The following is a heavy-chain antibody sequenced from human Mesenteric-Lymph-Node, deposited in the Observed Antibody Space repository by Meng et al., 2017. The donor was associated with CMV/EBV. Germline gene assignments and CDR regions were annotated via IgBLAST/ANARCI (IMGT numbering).Heavy chain of an antibody. D-gene: IGHD3/OR15-3a*01. V-gene: IGHV3-21*01. CDR2: ISSSSSYI. Sequence: GESLKISCAASGFTFSSYSMNWVRQAPGKGLEWVSSISSSSSYIYYADSVKGRFTISRDNAKNSLYLQMNSLRAEDTAVYYCARSLASLGDRISRLRHFDYWGQGILVTVSS. CDR3: ARSLASLGDRISRLRHFDY. CDR1: GFTFSSYS. J-gene: IGHJ4*02.